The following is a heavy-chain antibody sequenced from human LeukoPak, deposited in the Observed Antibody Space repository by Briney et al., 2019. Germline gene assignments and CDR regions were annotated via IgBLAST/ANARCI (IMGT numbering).Heavy chain of an antibody. D-gene: IGHD1-26*01. CDR2: IIPIFGTA. J-gene: IGHJ4*02. CDR3: ARDRWELPYYFDY. V-gene: IGHV1-69*13. Sequence: GASVKVSCKASGYIFTAHYLHWVRQAPGQGLEWMGGIIPIFGTANYAQKFQGRVTITADESTSTANMELSSLRSEDTAMYYCARDRWELPYYFDYWGQGTLVTVSS. CDR1: GYIFTAHY.